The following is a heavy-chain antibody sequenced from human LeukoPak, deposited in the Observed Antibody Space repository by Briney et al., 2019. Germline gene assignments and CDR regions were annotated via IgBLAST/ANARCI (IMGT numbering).Heavy chain of an antibody. CDR2: INTDGSST. Sequence: PGGSLRLSCAAAGCTFSSYWMHWVRQAPGKGLVWVSRINTDGSSTDYADSVKGRFTNSRDNAKNTLYLQMNSLRAEDTAVYYCARGGSYSSSWFDPWGQGTLVTVSS. V-gene: IGHV3-74*01. D-gene: IGHD3-10*01. CDR3: ARGGSYSSSWFDP. J-gene: IGHJ5*02. CDR1: GCTFSSYW.